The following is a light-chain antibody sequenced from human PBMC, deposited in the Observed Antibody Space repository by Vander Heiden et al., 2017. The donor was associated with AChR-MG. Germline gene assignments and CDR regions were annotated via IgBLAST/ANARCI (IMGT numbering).Light chain of an antibody. CDR3: LEYNDWPS. Sequence: ETVMPHSRATLSVSPGDSATLSRRASPSVSSKLAWYPQEPAQAPRLLNYGASTRATAIPARFSGSGSGKEFTITISSLQSEDFAVYYCLEYNDWPSFGQGTKVEIK. CDR2: GAS. J-gene: IGKJ1*01. CDR1: PSVSSK. V-gene: IGKV3-15*01.